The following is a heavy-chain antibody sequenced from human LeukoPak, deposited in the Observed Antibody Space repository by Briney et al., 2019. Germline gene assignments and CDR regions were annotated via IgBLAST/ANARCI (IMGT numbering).Heavy chain of an antibody. CDR1: GYTFTSYD. Sequence: GASVKVSCEASGYTFTSYDINWVRQATGQGLEWMGWMNPNSGNTGYAQKFQGRVTMTRNTSISTAYMELSSLRSEDTAVYYCARASDEAFDQLVDYFDYWGQGTLVTVSS. CDR3: ARASDEAFDQLVDYFDY. D-gene: IGHD3-9*01. J-gene: IGHJ4*02. V-gene: IGHV1-8*01. CDR2: MNPNSGNT.